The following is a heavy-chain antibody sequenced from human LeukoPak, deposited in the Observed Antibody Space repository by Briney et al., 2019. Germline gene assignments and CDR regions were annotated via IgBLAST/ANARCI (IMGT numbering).Heavy chain of an antibody. D-gene: IGHD3-10*01. CDR2: ISAYNGNT. CDR3: ARDYYYGSGSYYHYGMDV. V-gene: IGHV1-18*01. J-gene: IGHJ6*02. CDR1: GGTFSSYA. Sequence: ASVKVSCKASGGTFSSYAISWVRQAPGQGLEWMGWISAYNGNTNYAQKLQGRVTMTTDTSTSTAYMELRSLRSDDTAVYYCARDYYYGSGSYYHYGMDVWGQGTTVTVSS.